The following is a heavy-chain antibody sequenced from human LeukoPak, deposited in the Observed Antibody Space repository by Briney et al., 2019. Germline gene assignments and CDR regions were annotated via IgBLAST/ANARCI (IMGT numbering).Heavy chain of an antibody. CDR3: ARPSRAYYDILTGYYPLVYFDY. CDR2: IYYSGST. D-gene: IGHD3-9*01. CDR1: GGSISSSSYY. V-gene: IGHV4-39*01. J-gene: IGHJ4*02. Sequence: SETLSLTCTVSGGSISSSSYYWGWIRQPPGKGLEWIGSIYYSGSTYYNPSLKSRVTISVDTSKNQFSLKLSSVTAADTAVYYCARPSRAYYDILTGYYPLVYFDYWGQGTLVTVSS.